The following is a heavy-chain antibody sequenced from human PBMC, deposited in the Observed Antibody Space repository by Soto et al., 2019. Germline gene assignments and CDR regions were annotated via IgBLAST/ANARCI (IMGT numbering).Heavy chain of an antibody. D-gene: IGHD3-10*01. CDR2: IIPIFGTA. V-gene: IGHV1-69*13. CDR3: ARERSAVRGPNERLDAFDI. Sequence: VASVKVSCKASGGTFSSYAISWVRQAPGQGLEWMGGIIPIFGTANYAQKFQGRVTITADESTSTAYMKLSSLRSEDTAVYYCARERSAVRGPNERLDAFDIWGQGTMVTVSS. J-gene: IGHJ3*02. CDR1: GGTFSSYA.